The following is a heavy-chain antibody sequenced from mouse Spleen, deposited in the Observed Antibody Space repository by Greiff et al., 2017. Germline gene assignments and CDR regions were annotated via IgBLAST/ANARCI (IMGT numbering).Heavy chain of an antibody. D-gene: IGHD4-1*01. J-gene: IGHJ2*01. V-gene: IGHV5-4*03. CDR1: GFTFSSYA. CDR3: ARGLTGNFDY. Sequence: EVKLVESGGGLVKPGGSLKLSCAASGFTFSSYAMSWVRQTPEKRLEWVATISDGGSYTYYPDNVKGRFTISRDNAKNNLYLQMSHLKSEDTAMYYCARGLTGNFDYWGQGTTLTVSS. CDR2: ISDGGSYT.